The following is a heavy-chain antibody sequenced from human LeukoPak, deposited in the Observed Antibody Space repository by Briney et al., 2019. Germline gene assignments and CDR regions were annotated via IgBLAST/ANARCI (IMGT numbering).Heavy chain of an antibody. Sequence: SSETLSLTCTVSGGSISSYYWSWIRQPPGKGLEWIGYINYSGTTYYNPSLKSRVTISVDTSKNQFSLRLSSATAADTAVYYCARYSGSLRWFDPWGQGTLVTVSS. J-gene: IGHJ5*02. V-gene: IGHV4-59*01. D-gene: IGHD1-26*01. CDR2: INYSGTT. CDR1: GGSISSYY. CDR3: ARYSGSLRWFDP.